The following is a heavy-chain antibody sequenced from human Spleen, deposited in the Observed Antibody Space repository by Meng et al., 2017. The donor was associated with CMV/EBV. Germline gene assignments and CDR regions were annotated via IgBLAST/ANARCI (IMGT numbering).Heavy chain of an antibody. Sequence: GGSLRLSCVASGFTFGSYAIHWVRQAPGKGLEWVAVVSYDGSNKYFADSVKGRFTISRDNSKNTLYLQMKSLRVEDTAVYYCAKDRSSGYTTLDYWGQGTLVTVSS. D-gene: IGHD3-22*01. V-gene: IGHV3-30-3*01. CDR2: VSYDGSNK. J-gene: IGHJ4*02. CDR3: AKDRSSGYTTLDY. CDR1: GFTFGSYA.